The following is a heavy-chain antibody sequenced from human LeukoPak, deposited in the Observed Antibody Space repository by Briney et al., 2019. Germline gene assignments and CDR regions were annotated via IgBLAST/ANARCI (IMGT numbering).Heavy chain of an antibody. CDR2: ISGYNGNR. D-gene: IGHD6-13*01. CDR3: ARAARIRASGNTFDS. J-gene: IGHJ4*02. V-gene: IGHV1-18*01. Sequence: ASVKVSCKASGYTFSNYGLAWVRQAPGQGLECMGWISGYNGNRDYAQKFQDRVTLTTDSATNTAYMELRTLRSDDTAFYYCARAARIRASGNTFDSWGQGTLVPVSS. CDR1: GYTFSNYG.